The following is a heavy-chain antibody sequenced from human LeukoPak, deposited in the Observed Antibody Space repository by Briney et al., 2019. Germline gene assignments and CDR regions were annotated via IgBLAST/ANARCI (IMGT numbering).Heavy chain of an antibody. Sequence: GGSLRLSCAASGFTVSSNYMSWVRQGPGKGLEWVSLIYSDGSTFYADSVKGRFTISRDNSKNTLYPQMNSLRAEDTAVYYCATSGGSNWFFDYWGQGTLVTVSS. CDR3: ATSGGSNWFFDY. J-gene: IGHJ4*02. V-gene: IGHV3-53*01. D-gene: IGHD6-13*01. CDR2: IYSDGST. CDR1: GFTVSSNY.